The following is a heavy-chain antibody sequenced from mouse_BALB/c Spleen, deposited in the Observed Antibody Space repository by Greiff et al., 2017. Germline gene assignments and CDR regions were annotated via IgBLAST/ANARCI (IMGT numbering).Heavy chain of an antibody. CDR1: GFSLSRYS. Sequence: QVQLQQSGPGLVAPSQSLSITCTVSGFSLSRYSVHWVRQPPGKGLEWLGMIWGGGSTDYNSALKSRLSISKDNSKSQVFLKMNSLQTDDTAMDYCARNQAYYGSSHYAMDYWGQGTSVTVSS. CDR2: IWGGGST. V-gene: IGHV2-6-4*01. J-gene: IGHJ4*01. D-gene: IGHD1-1*01. CDR3: ARNQAYYGSSHYAMDY.